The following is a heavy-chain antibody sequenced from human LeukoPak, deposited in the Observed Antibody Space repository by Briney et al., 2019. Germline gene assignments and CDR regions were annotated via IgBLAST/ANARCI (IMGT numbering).Heavy chain of an antibody. CDR1: GFTLSTHV. D-gene: IGHD3-16*01. CDR2: VSYAGNND. CDR3: ARAGFGFGRFFDY. V-gene: IGHV3-30-3*01. J-gene: IGHJ4*02. Sequence: PEGSLRLSCAASGFTLSTHVMHWVRQAPGKGLEWVAAVSYAGNNDFYADSVKGRFTISRDNSKNTLFLQMNSLRAEDTAVYYCARAGFGFGRFFDYWGQGTLVTVSS.